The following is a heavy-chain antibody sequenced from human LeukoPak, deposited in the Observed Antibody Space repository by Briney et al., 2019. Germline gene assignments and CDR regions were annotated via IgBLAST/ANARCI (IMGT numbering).Heavy chain of an antibody. CDR2: ISSSSSYI. CDR1: GFTFSSYS. Sequence: GGPLRLSCAASGFTFSSYSMNWVRQAAGKGLEWVSSISSSSSYIYYADSVKGRFTISRDNAKNSLYLQMNSLRAEDTAVYYCARDSGWPFDYWGQGTLVTVSS. J-gene: IGHJ4*02. D-gene: IGHD6-19*01. V-gene: IGHV3-21*01. CDR3: ARDSGWPFDY.